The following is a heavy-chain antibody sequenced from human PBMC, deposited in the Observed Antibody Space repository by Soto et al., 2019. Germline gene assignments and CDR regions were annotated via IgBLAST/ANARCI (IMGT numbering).Heavy chain of an antibody. Sequence: PGGSLRLSYAASGFTVSSNYMSWVRQAPGKGLEWVSVIYSGGSTYYADSVKGRFTISRHNSKNTLYLQVNSLRAEDTAVYYCTARRDWTAVDPLEYWGLGTLVTVSS. CDR1: GFTVSSNY. CDR3: TARRDWTAVDPLEY. CDR2: IYSGGST. V-gene: IGHV3-53*04. D-gene: IGHD5-18*01. J-gene: IGHJ4*02.